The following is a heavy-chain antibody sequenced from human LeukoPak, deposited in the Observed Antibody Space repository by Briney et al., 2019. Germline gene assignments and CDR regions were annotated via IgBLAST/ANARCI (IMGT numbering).Heavy chain of an antibody. V-gene: IGHV4-4*07. J-gene: IGHJ6*02. CDR1: GGSISSYY. CDR2: IYTSGST. CDR3: ARDTAVAALGYYYYGMDV. Sequence: SETLSLTCTVSGGSISSYYGSWIRQPAGKGLEWIGRIYTSGSTNYNPSLKSRVTMSVDTSKNQFSLKLSSVTAADTAVYYCARDTAVAALGYYYYGMDVWGQGTTVTVSS. D-gene: IGHD6-19*01.